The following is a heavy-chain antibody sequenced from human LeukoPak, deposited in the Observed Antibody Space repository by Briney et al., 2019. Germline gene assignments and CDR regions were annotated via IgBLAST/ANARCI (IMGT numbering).Heavy chain of an antibody. CDR2: ISSSGSTI. Sequence: GGSLRLSCAASGFTFSSYEMNWVRQAPGKGLEWVSSISSSGSTIYYGDSVEGRFTISRDNATNSLYLQMNSLRAEDTAVYYCAGDLGQQLALVFQHWGQGTLVTVSS. CDR1: GFTFSSYE. CDR3: AGDLGQQLALVFQH. D-gene: IGHD6-13*01. J-gene: IGHJ1*01. V-gene: IGHV3-48*03.